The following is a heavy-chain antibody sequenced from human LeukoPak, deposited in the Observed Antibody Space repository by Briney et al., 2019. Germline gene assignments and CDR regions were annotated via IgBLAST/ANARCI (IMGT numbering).Heavy chain of an antibody. V-gene: IGHV4-34*01. CDR1: GGSFSGYY. CDR2: INHSGST. J-gene: IGHJ6*02. D-gene: IGHD3-3*01. Sequence: PSETLSLTCAVYGGSFSGYYWSWIRQPPGKGLEWIGKINHSGSTNYNPSLKSRVTISVDTSKNQFSLKLSSVTAADTAVYYCARGFWSGYFRVNYYYGMDVWGQGTTVTVSS. CDR3: ARGFWSGYFRVNYYYGMDV.